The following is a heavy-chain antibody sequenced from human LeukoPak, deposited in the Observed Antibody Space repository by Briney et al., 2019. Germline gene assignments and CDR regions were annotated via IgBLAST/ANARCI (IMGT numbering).Heavy chain of an antibody. Sequence: GGSLRLSCAASGFTFSNYGMHWVRQAPGKGLEWVAVIWYDGSNKYYTDSVKGRFTISRDNPKNTLYLQMNSLRAEDTAVYYCASWYGSPKYYFDYWGQGTQVTVSS. V-gene: IGHV3-33*01. CDR3: ASWYGSPKYYFDY. D-gene: IGHD6-13*01. J-gene: IGHJ4*02. CDR1: GFTFSNYG. CDR2: IWYDGSNK.